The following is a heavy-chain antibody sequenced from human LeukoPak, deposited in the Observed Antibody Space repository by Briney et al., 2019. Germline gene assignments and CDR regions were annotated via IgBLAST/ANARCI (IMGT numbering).Heavy chain of an antibody. CDR1: GGSSSDYY. CDR2: INHRGNT. CDR3: GGLQTNFQH. V-gene: IGHV4-34*01. J-gene: IGHJ1*01. Sequence: PSETLSLTCAVYGGSSSDYYWTWIRQSPGKGLEWIGEINHRGNTNYNSSLKSRVTISVDTSKNQFSLKLSSVTAADTALYYCGGLQTNFQHWGQGTLVTVSS. D-gene: IGHD5-24*01.